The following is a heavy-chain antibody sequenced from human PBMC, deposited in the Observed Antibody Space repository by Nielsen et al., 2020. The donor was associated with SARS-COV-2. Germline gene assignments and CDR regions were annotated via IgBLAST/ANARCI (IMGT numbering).Heavy chain of an antibody. Sequence: GSLRLSCASSGFIFNDYYMNWIRQAPGKGLEWISYISSSGSTIYYADSVKRRFTISSDNTKMSLQMNSLRVEDTAVYFCSRGRGYSYGVYFDYWGQGTRVTVSP. CDR3: SRGRGYSYGVYFDY. D-gene: IGHD5-12*01. V-gene: IGHV3-11*01. CDR2: ISSSGSTI. CDR1: GFIFNDYY. J-gene: IGHJ4*02.